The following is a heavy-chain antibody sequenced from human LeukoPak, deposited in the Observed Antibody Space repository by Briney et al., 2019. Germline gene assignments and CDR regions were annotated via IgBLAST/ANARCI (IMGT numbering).Heavy chain of an antibody. CDR3: AKGRYSSGWYRLDY. CDR2: ISGSGGST. V-gene: IGHV3-23*01. CDR1: GFTFSSHA. D-gene: IGHD6-19*01. J-gene: IGHJ4*02. Sequence: GGSLRLSCAASGFTFSSHAMSWVRQAPGKGLEWVSAISGSGGSTYYADSVKGRFTISRDNSKNTLYLQMNSLRAEDTAVYYCAKGRYSSGWYRLDYWGQGTLVTVSS.